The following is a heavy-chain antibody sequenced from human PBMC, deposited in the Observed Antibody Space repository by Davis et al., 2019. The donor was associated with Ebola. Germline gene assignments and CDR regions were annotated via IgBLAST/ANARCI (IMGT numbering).Heavy chain of an antibody. CDR3: TTRHEAYCGGDCYHDH. V-gene: IGHV3-73*01. CDR2: IRSKANSYAT. CDR1: GFTFSGSA. D-gene: IGHD2-21*02. J-gene: IGHJ4*02. Sequence: GGSLRLSCAASGFTFSGSAMHWVRQASGKGLEWVGRIRSKANSYATAYAASVKGRFTISRDDSKNTAYLQMNSLKTEDTAVYYCTTRHEAYCGGDCYHDHWGQGTLVTVSS.